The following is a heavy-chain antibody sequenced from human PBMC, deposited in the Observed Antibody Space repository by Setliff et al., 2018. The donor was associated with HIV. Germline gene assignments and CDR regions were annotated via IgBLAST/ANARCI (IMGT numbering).Heavy chain of an antibody. CDR3: ASSHTGYSSSSGAFDI. CDR2: IYYSGST. J-gene: IGHJ3*02. D-gene: IGHD6-6*01. V-gene: IGHV4-59*12. CDR1: GSSISSYY. Sequence: NPSETLSLTCAVSGSSISSYYWSWIRQPPGKGLEWIGYIYYSGSTYYNPSLKSRVTISVETSKNQVSLKLSSVTAADTAVYYCASSHTGYSSSSGAFDIWGQGTMVTVSS.